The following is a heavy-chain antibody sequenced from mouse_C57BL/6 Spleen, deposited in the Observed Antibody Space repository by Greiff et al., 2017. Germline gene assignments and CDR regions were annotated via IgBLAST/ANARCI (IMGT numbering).Heavy chain of an antibody. D-gene: IGHD1-1*01. J-gene: IGHJ3*01. V-gene: IGHV1-81*01. CDR2: IYPRSGNT. CDR3: ARFITTVVDAAWFAY. CDR1: GYTFTSYG. Sequence: VQLQQSGAELARPGASVKLSCKASGYTFTSYGISWVKQRTGQGLEWIGEIYPRSGNTYYNEKFKGKATLTADKSSSTAYMELRSLTSEDSAVYFCARFITTVVDAAWFAYWGQGTLVTVSA.